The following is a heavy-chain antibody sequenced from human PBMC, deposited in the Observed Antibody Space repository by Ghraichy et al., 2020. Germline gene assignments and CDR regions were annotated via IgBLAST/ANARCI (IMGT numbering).Heavy chain of an antibody. CDR3: ARVTYYDFWSGHYAGYQYGMDV. J-gene: IGHJ6*02. CDR1: GFTFSSNW. D-gene: IGHD3-3*01. Sequence: GGSLRLSCAASGFTFSSNWMSWVRQAPGQGLEWVANIKQDGSEKYYVDSVKGRFTISRDNAKNSLYLQMNSLRAEDTAVYYCARVTYYDFWSGHYAGYQYGMDVWGQGTTVTVSS. CDR2: IKQDGSEK. V-gene: IGHV3-7*04.